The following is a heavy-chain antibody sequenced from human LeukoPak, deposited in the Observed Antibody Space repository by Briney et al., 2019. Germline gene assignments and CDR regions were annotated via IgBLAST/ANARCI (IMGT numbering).Heavy chain of an antibody. CDR3: AKASAMIVVVSKHFDY. CDR1: GFTFSSYA. V-gene: IGHV3-23*01. CDR2: ISGSGGST. Sequence: GGSLRLSCAASGFTFSSYAMSWVRQAPGKGLEWVSAISGSGGSTYYADSVKGRFTISRDNSKNTLYLQMNSLRAEDTAVYYCAKASAMIVVVSKHFDYWGQGTLVAVSS. J-gene: IGHJ4*02. D-gene: IGHD3-22*01.